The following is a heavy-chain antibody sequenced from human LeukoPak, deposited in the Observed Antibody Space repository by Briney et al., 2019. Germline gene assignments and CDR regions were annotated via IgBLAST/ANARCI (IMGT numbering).Heavy chain of an antibody. D-gene: IGHD5-18*01. Sequence: SVKVSCKAYGGTFSNYAIDWVRQAPGQGLEWMGGIIPMFDTSYNEQKFEGRVTITADESTSTVYMELSSLSSEDTAAYYRAISQSGYYEHWGQGTLVTVSS. CDR3: AISQSGYYEH. CDR1: GGTFSNYA. V-gene: IGHV1-69*13. J-gene: IGHJ4*02. CDR2: IIPMFDTS.